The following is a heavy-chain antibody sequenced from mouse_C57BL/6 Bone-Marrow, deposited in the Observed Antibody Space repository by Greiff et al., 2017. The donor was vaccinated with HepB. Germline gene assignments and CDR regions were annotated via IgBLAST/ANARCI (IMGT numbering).Heavy chain of an antibody. J-gene: IGHJ4*01. D-gene: IGHD1-1*01. CDR2: ISGGGGNT. V-gene: IGHV5-9*01. CDR3: ARHYYGSSPYAMDY. CDR1: GFTFSSYT. Sequence: VESGGGLVKPGGSLKLSCAASGFTFSSYTMSWVRQTPEKRLEWVATISGGGGNTYYPDSVKGRFTISRDNAKNTLYLQMSSLRSEDTALYYCARHYYGSSPYAMDYWGQGTSVTVSS.